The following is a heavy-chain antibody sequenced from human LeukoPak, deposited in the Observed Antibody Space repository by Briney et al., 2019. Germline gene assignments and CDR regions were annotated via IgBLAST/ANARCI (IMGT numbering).Heavy chain of an antibody. CDR1: GVSINSYY. V-gene: IGHV4-59*01. J-gene: IGHJ5*02. CDR2: IYYSGST. Sequence: SETLSLTCTVSGVSINSYYWSWVRQPPGKGLEWVGYIYYSGSTNYTPSLKRRVTISVDTSKNQFSLKMSSVTAADTAVYYCARHGTPGTNLNWFDPWGQGTLVTVSS. D-gene: IGHD1-1*01. CDR3: ARHGTPGTNLNWFDP.